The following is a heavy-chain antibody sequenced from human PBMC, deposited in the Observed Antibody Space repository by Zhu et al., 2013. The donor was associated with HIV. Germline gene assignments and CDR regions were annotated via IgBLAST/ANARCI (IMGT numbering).Heavy chain of an antibody. D-gene: IGHD2-2*01. CDR3: IRGPGYCSSTSCSDYYYSMDV. Sequence: QVQLIQSGPEVTKPGASVKVSCKTSGYIFTDYGISWVRQAPGQGLDWVGWISTYYGNTNYAQRLQGRLTMTTDTSTNTAYMELRSLRSDDTAVYYCIRGPGYCSSTSCSDYYYSMDVWGKGTTVTVSS. J-gene: IGHJ6*03. CDR1: GYIFTDYG. V-gene: IGHV1-18*01. CDR2: ISTYYGNT.